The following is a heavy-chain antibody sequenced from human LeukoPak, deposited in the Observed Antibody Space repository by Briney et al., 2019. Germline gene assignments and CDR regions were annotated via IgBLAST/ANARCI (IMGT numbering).Heavy chain of an antibody. Sequence: GGSLRLSCAASGFTFSSYWMSWVRQAPGKGLEWVANIKQDGSEKYYVDSVKGRFTISRDNAKNSLYLQMNSLRVEDTAVYYCARVAAVPYDWFDPWGQGTLVTVSS. V-gene: IGHV3-7*01. CDR2: IKQDGSEK. J-gene: IGHJ5*02. CDR1: GFTFSSYW. CDR3: ARVAAVPYDWFDP. D-gene: IGHD6-13*01.